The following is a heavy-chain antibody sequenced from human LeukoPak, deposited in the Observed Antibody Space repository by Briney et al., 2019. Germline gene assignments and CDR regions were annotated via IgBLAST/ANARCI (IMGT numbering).Heavy chain of an antibody. CDR3: ARGDYYDSSGFLDY. CDR1: GGSFSGYY. J-gene: IGHJ4*02. Sequence: SETLSLTCAVYGGSFSGYYWSWIRQPPGKGLEWIREINHSGGTNYNPSLKSRVTISVDTSKNQFSLKLTSVTAADTAVYYCARGDYYDSSGFLDYWGQGTLVTVS. V-gene: IGHV4-34*01. D-gene: IGHD3-22*01. CDR2: INHSGGT.